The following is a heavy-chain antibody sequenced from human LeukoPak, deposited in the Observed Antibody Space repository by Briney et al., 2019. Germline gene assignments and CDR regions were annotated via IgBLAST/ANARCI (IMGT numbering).Heavy chain of an antibody. CDR3: ARGRYYDSSGYHPFFDY. CDR1: GGSISSGSYY. Sequence: SETLSLTCTVSGGSISSGSYYWSWIRQPAGKGLEWIGRIYTSGSTNYNPSLKSQVTISVDTSKNQFSLKLSSVTAADTAVYYCARGRYYDSSGYHPFFDYWGQGTLVTVSS. J-gene: IGHJ4*02. V-gene: IGHV4-61*02. D-gene: IGHD3-22*01. CDR2: IYTSGST.